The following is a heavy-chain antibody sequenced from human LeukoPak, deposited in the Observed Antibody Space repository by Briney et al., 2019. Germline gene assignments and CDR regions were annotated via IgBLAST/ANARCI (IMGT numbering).Heavy chain of an antibody. CDR1: GGSISSSSYY. V-gene: IGHV4-39*01. D-gene: IGHD3-22*01. J-gene: IGHJ3*02. Sequence: SETLSLTCTVSGGSISSSSYYWGWIRQPPGKGLEWIGSIYYSGSTYYNPSLKSRVTISVDTSKNQFSLKLSSVTAADTAVYYCARLTMIVVVNDDAFDIWGQGTMVTVSS. CDR3: ARLTMIVVVNDDAFDI. CDR2: IYYSGST.